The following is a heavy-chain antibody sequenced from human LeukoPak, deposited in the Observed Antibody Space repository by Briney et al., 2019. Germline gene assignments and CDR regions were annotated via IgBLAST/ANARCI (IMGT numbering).Heavy chain of an antibody. D-gene: IGHD3-22*01. CDR1: GFTFSTYW. J-gene: IGHJ4*02. V-gene: IGHV3-7*01. CDR2: IDEDGSEK. CDR3: AKAIWRYYDSSGYYLPPFDY. Sequence: GGSLRLSCAASGFTFSTYWMTWVRHAPGKGLEWVANIDEDGSEKYYVDSVKGRFTISRDNAKKSLYLQMNSLRGEDTAVYYCAKAIWRYYDSSGYYLPPFDYWGQGTLVTVSA.